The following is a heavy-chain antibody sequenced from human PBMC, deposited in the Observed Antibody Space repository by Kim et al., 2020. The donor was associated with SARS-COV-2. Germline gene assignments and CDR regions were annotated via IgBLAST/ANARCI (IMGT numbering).Heavy chain of an antibody. CDR3: ARVYYYDSSGYYPSWFDP. CDR1: GGSISSSSYY. Sequence: SETLSLTCTVSGGSISSSSYYWGWIRQPPGKGLEWIGSIYYSGSTYYNPSLKSRVTISVDTSKNQFSLKLSSVTAADTAVYYCARVYYYDSSGYYPSWFDPWGQGTLVTVSS. V-gene: IGHV4-39*01. D-gene: IGHD3-22*01. J-gene: IGHJ5*02. CDR2: IYYSGST.